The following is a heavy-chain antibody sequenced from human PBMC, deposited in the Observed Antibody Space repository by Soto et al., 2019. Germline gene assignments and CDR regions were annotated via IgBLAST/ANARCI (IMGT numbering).Heavy chain of an antibody. CDR1: GGSFSGYY. Sequence: PSETLSLTCAVYGGSFSGYYWSWIRQPPGRGLEWIGEINHSGSTNYNPSLKSRVTISVDTSKNQFSLKLSSVTAADTAVYYCARGRFRRYYGSGISFYYWGQGTLVTVSS. J-gene: IGHJ4*02. V-gene: IGHV4-34*01. D-gene: IGHD3-10*01. CDR3: ARGRFRRYYGSGISFYY. CDR2: INHSGST.